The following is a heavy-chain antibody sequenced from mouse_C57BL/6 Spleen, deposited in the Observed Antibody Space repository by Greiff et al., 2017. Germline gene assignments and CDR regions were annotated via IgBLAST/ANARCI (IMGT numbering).Heavy chain of an antibody. J-gene: IGHJ2*01. D-gene: IGHD1-1*01. V-gene: IGHV1-64*01. CDR2: IHPNSGST. CDR1: GYTFTSYW. Sequence: QVQLQQPGAELVKPGASVKLSCKASGYTFTSYWMHWVKQRPGQGLEWIGMIHPNSGSTNYNEKLKSKATLTVDKSSSTAYMQLSSLTSEDSAVYYCASEGFITTVVATPYYFDYWGQGTTLTVSS. CDR3: ASEGFITTVVATPYYFDY.